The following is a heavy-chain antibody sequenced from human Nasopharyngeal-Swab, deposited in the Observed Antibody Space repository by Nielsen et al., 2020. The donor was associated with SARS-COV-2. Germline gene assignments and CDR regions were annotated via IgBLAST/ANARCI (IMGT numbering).Heavy chain of an antibody. J-gene: IGHJ3*02. V-gene: IGHV4-59*01. CDR2: IYYSGST. D-gene: IGHD1-20*01. CDR3: RGITGTPGASDI. CDR1: GGSISSYY. Sequence: SETLSLTCTVSGGSISSYYWSWIRQPPGKGLEWIGYIYYSGSTSYNPSLKSRVTISVDTSKNQFSLKLSSVTAADTAVYYCRGITGTPGASDIWGQGTMVTVSS.